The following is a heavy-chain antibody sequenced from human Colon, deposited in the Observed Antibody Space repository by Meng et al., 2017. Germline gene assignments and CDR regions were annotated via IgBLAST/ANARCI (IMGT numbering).Heavy chain of an antibody. Sequence: GESLKISCAASGFIFSGYWMNWIRQAPGKGLEWVANINPDGTSELYVDSVKGRFTISRDNSKNSLDLQLNSLRVEDTAIDYCVRHGGSGDYWGQGTQVTVSS. CDR2: INPDGTSE. CDR1: GFIFSGYW. J-gene: IGHJ4*02. V-gene: IGHV3-7*01. CDR3: VRHGGSGDY. D-gene: IGHD3-10*01.